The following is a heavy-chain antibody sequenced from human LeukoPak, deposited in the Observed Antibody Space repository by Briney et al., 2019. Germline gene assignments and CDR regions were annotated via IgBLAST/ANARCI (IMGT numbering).Heavy chain of an antibody. D-gene: IGHD3-3*01. V-gene: IGHV1-3*01. CDR1: GYTFTSYA. CDR2: INAGNGNT. J-gene: IGHJ4*02. CDR3: ARDLEGGYDFWSGYYRQSYFDY. Sequence: ASVKVSCKASGYTFTSYAMHWVRQAPGQRLEWMGWINAGNGNTKYSQKFQGRVTITRDTSASTAYMELSSLRSEDTAVYYCARDLEGGYDFWSGYYRQSYFDYWGQGTLVTVSS.